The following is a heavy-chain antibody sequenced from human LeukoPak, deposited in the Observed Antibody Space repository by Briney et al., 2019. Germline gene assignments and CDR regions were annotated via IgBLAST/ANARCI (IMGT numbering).Heavy chain of an antibody. CDR2: IQSKTDGGTT. Sequence: GGSLILSCAASGFTFSNAWMSWVRQAPGKGLEWVGRIQSKTDGGTTAYGAPVKGRFTVSRDDSKNTRYLQMNSLKTEDTAVYYCTKYYSDSTGYYLGDHWGQGTLVTVSS. CDR1: GFTFSNAW. J-gene: IGHJ4*02. V-gene: IGHV3-15*01. D-gene: IGHD3-22*01. CDR3: TKYYSDSTGYYLGDH.